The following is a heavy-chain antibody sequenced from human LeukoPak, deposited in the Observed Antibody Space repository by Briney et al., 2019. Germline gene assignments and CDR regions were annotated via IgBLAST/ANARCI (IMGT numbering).Heavy chain of an antibody. J-gene: IGHJ5*02. D-gene: IGHD3-22*01. CDR1: GYTFTSYY. CDR2: INPSGGST. CDR3: ARDPEPYYYGSSGQNWFDP. V-gene: IGHV1-46*01. Sequence: ASVKVSCKASGYTFTSYYMHWVRQAPGQGLEWMGIINPSGGSTSYAQKFQGRVTMTRDMSTSTVYMELSSLRSEDTAVYYCARDPEPYYYGSSGQNWFDPWGQGTLVTVSS.